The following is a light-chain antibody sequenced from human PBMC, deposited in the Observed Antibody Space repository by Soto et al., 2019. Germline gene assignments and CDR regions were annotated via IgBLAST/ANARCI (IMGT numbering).Light chain of an antibody. J-gene: IGKJ2*01. CDR1: QSISGE. V-gene: IGKV3-15*01. Sequence: EIVLTQSPATLSVSPGERATLSCRASQSISGEFAWYQQRPGPPPRLLIYGVSTRATGVPDRFSGSGSGSDFTLTISGLQSEDFAVYYGQQGHDWPLTFGQGTRLDI. CDR3: QQGHDWPLT. CDR2: GVS.